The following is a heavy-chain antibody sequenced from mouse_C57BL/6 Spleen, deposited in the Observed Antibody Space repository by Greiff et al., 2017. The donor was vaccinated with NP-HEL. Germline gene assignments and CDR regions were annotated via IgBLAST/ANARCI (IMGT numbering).Heavy chain of an antibody. Sequence: QVQLQQSGPELVKPGASVKISCKASGYAFSSSWMNWVKQRPGKGLEWIGRIYPGDGDTNYNGKFKGKATLTADTSSSTAYMQLSSLTSEDSAVYFCAPSTGTRFAYWGQGTLVTVSA. CDR3: APSTGTRFAY. CDR2: IYPGDGDT. V-gene: IGHV1-82*01. J-gene: IGHJ3*01. CDR1: GYAFSSSW. D-gene: IGHD4-1*02.